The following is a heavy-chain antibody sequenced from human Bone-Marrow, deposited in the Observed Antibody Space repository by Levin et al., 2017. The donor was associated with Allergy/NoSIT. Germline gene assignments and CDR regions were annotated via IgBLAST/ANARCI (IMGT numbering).Heavy chain of an antibody. CDR2: ISYDGSNK. V-gene: IGHV3-30*18. J-gene: IGHJ6*03. Sequence: SCAASGFTFSSYGMHWVRQAPGKGLEWVAVISYDGSNKYYADSVKGRFTISRDNSKNTLYLQMNSLRAEDTAVYYCAKDRLRCSSTSCYNYYYYMDVWGKGTTVTVSS. CDR1: GFTFSSYG. D-gene: IGHD2-2*02. CDR3: AKDRLRCSSTSCYNYYYYMDV.